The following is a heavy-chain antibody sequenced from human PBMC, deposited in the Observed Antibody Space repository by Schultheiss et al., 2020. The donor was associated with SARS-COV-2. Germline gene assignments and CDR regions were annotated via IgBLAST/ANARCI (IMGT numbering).Heavy chain of an antibody. CDR2: MNPNSGNT. Sequence: ASVKVSCKASGYTFTSYDINWVRQATGQGLEWMGWMNPNSGNTGYAQKLQGRVTMTTDTSTSTAYMELRSLRSDDTAVYYCARLPGLALAVGFQHWGQGTLVTVSS. D-gene: IGHD2-15*01. CDR1: GYTFTSYD. V-gene: IGHV1-8*02. J-gene: IGHJ1*01. CDR3: ARLPGLALAVGFQH.